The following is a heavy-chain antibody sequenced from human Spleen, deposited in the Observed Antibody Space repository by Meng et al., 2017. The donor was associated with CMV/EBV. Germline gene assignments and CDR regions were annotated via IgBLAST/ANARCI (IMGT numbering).Heavy chain of an antibody. V-gene: IGHV3-9*01. CDR1: GFTFDDYA. J-gene: IGHJ4*02. Sequence: GGSLRLSCAASGFTFDDYAMHWVRQAPGKGLEWVSGINWNSDKTDYADSMKGRFTISRDNVRGSLYLQMNRLRPEDTAFYYCARGAMDCRGANCYYPYFFDSWGQGTLVTVSS. D-gene: IGHD2-2*01. CDR3: ARGAMDCRGANCYYPYFFDS. CDR2: INWNSDKT.